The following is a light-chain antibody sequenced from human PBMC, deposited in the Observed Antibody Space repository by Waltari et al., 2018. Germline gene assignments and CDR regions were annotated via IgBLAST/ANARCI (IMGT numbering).Light chain of an antibody. J-gene: IGLJ3*02. V-gene: IGLV7-43*01. CDR2: STS. CDR1: TEAVTSRHY. CDR3: LLYYGGAQLWV. Sequence: QPLVTQVPSLPVSLVVTLPLTRASSTEAVTSRHYPNWFQQKPGQAPRALIYSTSNKHSCTPARFSCYLLGGKAALTLSGVQPEDEAEYYCLLYYGGAQLWVFGGGTKLTVL.